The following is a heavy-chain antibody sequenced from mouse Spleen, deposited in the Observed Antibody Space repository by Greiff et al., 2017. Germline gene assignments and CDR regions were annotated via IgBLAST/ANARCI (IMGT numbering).Heavy chain of an antibody. Sequence: QVQLQQSGPELVKPGASVKISCKASGYAFSSSWMNWVKQRPGKGLEWIGRIYPGDGDTNYNGKFKGKATLTADKSSSTAYMQLSSLTSEDSAVYFCARDYYSKGYFDVWGAGTTVTVSS. CDR1: GYAFSSSW. J-gene: IGHJ1*01. V-gene: IGHV1-82*01. CDR2: IYPGDGDT. D-gene: IGHD2-5*01. CDR3: ARDYYSKGYFDV.